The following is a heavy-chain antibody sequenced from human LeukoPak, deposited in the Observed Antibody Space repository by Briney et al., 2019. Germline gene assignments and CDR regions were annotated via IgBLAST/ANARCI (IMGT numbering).Heavy chain of an antibody. V-gene: IGHV2-5*02. CDR1: GFSLSTSGVG. J-gene: IGHJ4*02. Sequence: SGPTLVKPTQTLTLTCTFSGFSLSTSGVGVGWIRQPPGKALEWLAVIYWDDDKRYSPSLKSRLTNTKDTSENQVVLTMTSMDPVDTATYYCAHSPTLNTVYVYWGQGTLVTVSS. D-gene: IGHD3-16*01. CDR3: AHSPTLNTVYVY. CDR2: IYWDDDK.